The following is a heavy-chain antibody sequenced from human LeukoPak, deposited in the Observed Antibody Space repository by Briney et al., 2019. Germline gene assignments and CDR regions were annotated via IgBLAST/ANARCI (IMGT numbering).Heavy chain of an antibody. Sequence: GGSLRLSCTASGFTFGDYAMSWFRQAPGKGLEWVGFIRSKAYGGTTEYAASVKGRFTISRDDTKSIAYLQMNSLKTEDTAVYYCTRDPSTVPVPDYWGQGTLVTVSS. CDR3: TRDPSTVPVPDY. D-gene: IGHD4-17*01. CDR1: GFTFGDYA. V-gene: IGHV3-49*03. CDR2: IRSKAYGGTT. J-gene: IGHJ4*02.